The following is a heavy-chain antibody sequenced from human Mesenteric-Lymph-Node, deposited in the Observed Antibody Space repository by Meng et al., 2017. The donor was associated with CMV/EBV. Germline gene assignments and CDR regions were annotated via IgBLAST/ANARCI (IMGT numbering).Heavy chain of an antibody. CDR1: GYAFIGYY. J-gene: IGHJ4*02. CDR2: INPKSGVT. V-gene: IGHV1-2*02. CDR3: ARIGGPEDF. Sequence: ASLKVSCKTSGYAFIGYYIHWVRQAPGQGLEWMAWINPKSGVTNYAQKFQDRVTTSMDTAIKTVYLELNSVTSDDTAVYYCARIGGPEDFWGQGTLVTVSS. D-gene: IGHD2-15*01.